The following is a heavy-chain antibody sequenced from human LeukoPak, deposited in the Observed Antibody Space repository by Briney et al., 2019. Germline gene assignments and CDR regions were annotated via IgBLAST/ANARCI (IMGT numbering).Heavy chain of an antibody. CDR1: GSSISTNYD. CDR3: ARSDIVVVPAAIGWFDP. J-gene: IGHJ5*02. D-gene: IGHD2-2*01. CDR2: IYHSGGT. Sequence: PSETLSLTCSVSGSSISTNYDWGWIRQAPGKGLEWIGSIYHSGGTYYNPSLKSRATISVDTSKNHFSLRLNSVTAADTAVYYCARSDIVVVPAAIGWFDPWGQGTLVTVSS. V-gene: IGHV4-38-2*01.